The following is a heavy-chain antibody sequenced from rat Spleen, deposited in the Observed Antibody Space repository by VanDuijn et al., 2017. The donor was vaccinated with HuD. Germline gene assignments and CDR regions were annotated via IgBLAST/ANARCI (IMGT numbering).Heavy chain of an antibody. J-gene: IGHJ4*01. Sequence: EVQLVESGGGFVQPGRSMKLSCAASGFTFDDYYMAWVRQSPTKGLEWVATNSYDGISTYYRDSVRGRFTISSDNAKNTLYLQMDSLRSEDTATYYCAKGAARPYVMDAWGQGASVTVSS. CDR2: NSYDGIST. CDR3: AKGAARPYVMDA. D-gene: IGHD1-2*01. V-gene: IGHV5-7*01. CDR1: GFTFDDYY.